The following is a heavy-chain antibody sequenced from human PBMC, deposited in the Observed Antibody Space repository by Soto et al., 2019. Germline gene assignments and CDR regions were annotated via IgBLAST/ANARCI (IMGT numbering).Heavy chain of an antibody. CDR2: IYYSGNT. J-gene: IGHJ4*02. D-gene: IGHD6-13*01. CDR1: GVSISSYY. V-gene: IGHV4-59*01. Sequence: SETLSLTCTVSGVSISSYYWNWIRQPPGKELEWIGYIYYSGNTNYNPSLKSRVTISVDTPKNQFSLKLSSVTAADTAVYYCARTLSSSWLRPFDYWGRGTLVTVSS. CDR3: ARTLSSSWLRPFDY.